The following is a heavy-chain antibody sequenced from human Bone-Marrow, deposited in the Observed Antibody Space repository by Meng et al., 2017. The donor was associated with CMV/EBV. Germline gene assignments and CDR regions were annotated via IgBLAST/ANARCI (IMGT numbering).Heavy chain of an antibody. CDR1: GFTSSSYA. CDR2: ISYDGSKK. J-gene: IGHJ5*02. CDR3: SRMGQQLVLGWFDP. V-gene: IGHV3-30*04. D-gene: IGHD6-13*01. Sequence: GGSLRLSCAASGFTSSSYAMHWVRQAPGKGLEWVAVISYDGSKKFYADSVKGRFTISRDNSKNTLYLQMNNLRTEDTAVYYCSRMGQQLVLGWFDPWGQGTLVTVSS.